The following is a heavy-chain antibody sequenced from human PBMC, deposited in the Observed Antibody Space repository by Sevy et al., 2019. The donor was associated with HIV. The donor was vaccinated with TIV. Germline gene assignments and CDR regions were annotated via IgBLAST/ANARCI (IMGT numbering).Heavy chain of an antibody. CDR1: GFTFSNYA. D-gene: IGHD3-22*01. J-gene: IGHJ4*02. CDR2: ISTSSSST. CDR3: VTYPDNVHYYDSGGSIFDT. Sequence: GGSLRLSCAASGFTFSNYAMGWVRQAPGKGPEWVSTISTSSSSTYYADSVKGRFTISRDNSKNTLSLQMNSLRADDRAVYHGVTYPDNVHYYDSGGSIFDTWGQGTLVTVSS. V-gene: IGHV3-23*01.